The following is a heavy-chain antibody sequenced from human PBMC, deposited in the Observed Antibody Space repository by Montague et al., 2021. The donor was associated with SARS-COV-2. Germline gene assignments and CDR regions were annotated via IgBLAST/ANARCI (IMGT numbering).Heavy chain of an antibody. V-gene: IGHV4-39*01. J-gene: IGHJ4*02. CDR3: ARLLYYHDSSGMADY. CDR1: GCSISSSSYY. D-gene: IGHD3-22*01. CDR2: IYNRGST. Sequence: SETLSLTCTVSGCSISSSSYYWGWSRQPPGKGLEWSGSIYNRGSTYYNPPIKSRVTISVNTTKKQFFLKLSSMTAAATAVYYGARLLYYHDSSGMADYWGQGTLVTVSS.